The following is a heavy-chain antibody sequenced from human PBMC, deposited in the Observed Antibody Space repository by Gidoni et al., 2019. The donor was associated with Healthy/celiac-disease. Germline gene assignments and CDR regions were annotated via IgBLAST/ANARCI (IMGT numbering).Heavy chain of an antibody. V-gene: IGHV1-46*01. CDR1: GYTSTSYY. J-gene: IGHJ4*02. D-gene: IGHD3-22*01. CDR2: INPSGGST. CDR3: ARQRGAMIVVVPLDY. Sequence: QVQLVQSGAEVKKPGASGQFSCKASGYTSTSYYMHWGRQAPGQGLEWMGIINPSGGSTSYAQKFQGRVTMTRDTSTSTVYMELSSLRSEDTAVYYCARQRGAMIVVVPLDYWGQGTLVTVSS.